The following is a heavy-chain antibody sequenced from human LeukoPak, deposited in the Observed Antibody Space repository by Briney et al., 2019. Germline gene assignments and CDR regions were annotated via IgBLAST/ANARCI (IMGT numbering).Heavy chain of an antibody. Sequence: QPGGSLRLSCAASGFTFSSYSMNWVRQAPGKGLDWVGRIRNKANSYTTEYAASVKGRFTISRDDSKNSMYLQMNSLITEDTAVYYCASLPQSGAFDIWGQGTMVTVSS. V-gene: IGHV3-72*01. J-gene: IGHJ3*02. CDR1: GFTFSSYS. CDR2: IRNKANSYTT. CDR3: ASLPQSGAFDI.